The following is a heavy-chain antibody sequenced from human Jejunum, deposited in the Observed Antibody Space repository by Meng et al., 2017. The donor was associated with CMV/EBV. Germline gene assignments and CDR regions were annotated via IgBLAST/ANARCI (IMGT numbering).Heavy chain of an antibody. CDR2: IKQDGSEK. CDR1: GFTFSSHW. V-gene: IGHV3-7*01. D-gene: IGHD6-6*01. CDR3: ARGASIASRNNWFDP. Sequence: GFTFSSHWMSWVRQAPGKGLEWVANIKQDGSEKYYVDSVKGRFTISRDNAKNSLYLRMNSLRAEDTAVYYCARGASIASRNNWFDPWGQGTLVTVSS. J-gene: IGHJ5*02.